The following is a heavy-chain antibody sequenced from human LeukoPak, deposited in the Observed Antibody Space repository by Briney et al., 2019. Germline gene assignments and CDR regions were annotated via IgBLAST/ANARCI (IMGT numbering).Heavy chain of an antibody. D-gene: IGHD6-19*01. Sequence: GGSLRLSCAASGFTFSNYTMYWVRQAPGKGLEWVALISYDGSNKYYADSVKGRFTISRDNAKNTLYLQMNSLRAEDTAVYYCAGYSTGWYMDYWGQGTLVTVSS. V-gene: IGHV3-30*04. CDR1: GFTFSNYT. CDR3: AGYSTGWYMDY. CDR2: ISYDGSNK. J-gene: IGHJ4*02.